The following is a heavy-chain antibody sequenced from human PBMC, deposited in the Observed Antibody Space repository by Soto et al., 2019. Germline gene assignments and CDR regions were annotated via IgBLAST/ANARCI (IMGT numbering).Heavy chain of an antibody. D-gene: IGHD6-13*01. CDR2: ISGSGGST. CDR1: GFTFSSYA. J-gene: IGHJ4*02. CDR3: AKESSYSSSWYVFFDY. V-gene: IGHV3-23*01. Sequence: GGSLRLSCAASGFTFSSYAMSWVRQAPGKGLEWVSAISGSGGSTYYADSVKGRFTISRDNSKNTLYLQMNSLRAEDTAVYYCAKESSYSSSWYVFFDYWGQGTLVTVSS.